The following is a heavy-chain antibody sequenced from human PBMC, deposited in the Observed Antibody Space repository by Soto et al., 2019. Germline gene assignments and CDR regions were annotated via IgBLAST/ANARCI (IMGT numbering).Heavy chain of an antibody. V-gene: IGHV3-11*01. CDR3: ARVRIAAAGTCWFDP. J-gene: IGHJ5*02. CDR2: ISSSGSTI. CDR1: GFTFSDYY. Sequence: GGSLRLSCAASGFTFSDYYMGWIRQAPGKGLEWVSYISSSGSTIYYADSVKGRFTISRDNAKNSLYLQMNSLRAEDTAVYYCARVRIAAAGTCWFDPWGQGTLVTVSS. D-gene: IGHD6-13*01.